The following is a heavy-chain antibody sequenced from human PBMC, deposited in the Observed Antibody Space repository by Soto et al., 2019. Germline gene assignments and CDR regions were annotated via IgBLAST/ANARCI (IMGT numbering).Heavy chain of an antibody. Sequence: SETLSLTCTVSGGSISSGDYYWNWIRQPPGKDLEWIGYIYYSGSAYYNPSLKSRVTMSVDTSKNQFSLKLNSVTAADTAVYYCARALKEYYYDSSPYYYFDYWGQGTLVTVSS. J-gene: IGHJ4*02. D-gene: IGHD3-22*01. CDR2: IYYSGSA. V-gene: IGHV4-30-4*01. CDR3: ARALKEYYYDSSPYYYFDY. CDR1: GGSISSGDYY.